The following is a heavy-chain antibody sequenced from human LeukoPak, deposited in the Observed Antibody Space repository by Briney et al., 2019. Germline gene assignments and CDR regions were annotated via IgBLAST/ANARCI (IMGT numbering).Heavy chain of an antibody. CDR1: GGSISSSGYY. D-gene: IGHD5-18*01. CDR2: IYYSGSN. V-gene: IGHV4-39*07. J-gene: IGHJ5*02. CDR3: ANMGYSYAPGLFDP. Sequence: SETLSLTCTVSGGSISSSGYYWGWIRQTPGKGLEWIGSIYYSGSNYHNPSLKSRVSMSVATSKNQFSLKLSSVTAADTAVYSCANMGYSYAPGLFDPWGQGTLVTVSS.